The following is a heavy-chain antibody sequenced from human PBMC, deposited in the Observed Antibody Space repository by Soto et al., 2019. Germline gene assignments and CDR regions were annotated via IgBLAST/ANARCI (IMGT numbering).Heavy chain of an antibody. CDR2: IYYTGST. J-gene: IGHJ6*03. CDR1: GGSINSYY. D-gene: IGHD2-21*01. V-gene: IGHV4-59*08. CDR3: ARLDGYSQYMDI. Sequence: PSETLSLTCSVSGGSINSYYWSWIRQPPGKGLEWVGYIYYTGSTNYNPSLKSRVTISVDTSKKHFSLKLASVTAADTAEYYCARLDGYSQYMDIWGKGTTVTVSS.